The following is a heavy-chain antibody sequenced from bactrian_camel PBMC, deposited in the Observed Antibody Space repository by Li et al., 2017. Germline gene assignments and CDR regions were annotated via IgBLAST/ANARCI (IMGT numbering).Heavy chain of an antibody. V-gene: IGHV3S55*01. Sequence: HVQLVESGGGSVQAGGSLTLSCAASGLASARYCMAWFRQIPDKEREAVAGIESDGSTSYADSVKGRFTISQDSAKNILYLQMDALKPEDTAMYSCAAADPAGDCESPSEYNYWGRGTQVTVS. D-gene: IGHD4*01. CDR1: GLASARYC. CDR2: IESDGST. CDR3: AAADPAGDCESPSEYNY. J-gene: IGHJ4*01.